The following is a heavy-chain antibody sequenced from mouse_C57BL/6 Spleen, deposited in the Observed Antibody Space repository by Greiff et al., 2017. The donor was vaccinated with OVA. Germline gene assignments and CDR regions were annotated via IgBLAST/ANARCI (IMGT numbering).Heavy chain of an antibody. CDR2: IDPSDSYT. CDR1: GYTFTSYW. J-gene: IGHJ3*01. D-gene: IGHD4-1*01. Sequence: QVQLQQPGAELVRPGTSVKLSCKASGYTFTSYWMHWVKQRPGQGLEWIGVIDPSDSYTNYNQKFKGKATLTVDTSSSTAYMQLSSLTSEDSAVYYCARSLNWDGAYWGQGTLVTVSA. CDR3: ARSLNWDGAY. V-gene: IGHV1-59*01.